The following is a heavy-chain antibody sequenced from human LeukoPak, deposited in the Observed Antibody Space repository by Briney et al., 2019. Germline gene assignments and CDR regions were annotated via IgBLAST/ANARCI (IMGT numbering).Heavy chain of an antibody. Sequence: SVKVSCKASGGTFSSYAISWVRQAPGQGLEWMGGIIPIFGTANYAQKSQGRVTITADESTSTAYMELSSLRSEDTAVYYCARDANNWNDNGGFDYWGQGTLVTVSS. V-gene: IGHV1-69*01. J-gene: IGHJ4*02. CDR1: GGTFSSYA. CDR3: ARDANNWNDNGGFDY. CDR2: IIPIFGTA. D-gene: IGHD1-1*01.